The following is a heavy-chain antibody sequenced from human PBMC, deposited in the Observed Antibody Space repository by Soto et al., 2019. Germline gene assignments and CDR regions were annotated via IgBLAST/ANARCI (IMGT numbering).Heavy chain of an antibody. CDR1: GFIFSSYG. J-gene: IGHJ4*02. D-gene: IGHD2-15*01. Sequence: GGSLRLSCAASGFIFSSYGMHWVRQAPGKGLEWVAVIWYDGSNKYYADSVKGRFTISRDNSKNTLYLQMNSLRAEDTAVYYCMALSSPHYCSGGSCYSLFDYWGQGTLVTVSS. CDR2: IWYDGSNK. V-gene: IGHV3-33*01. CDR3: MALSSPHYCSGGSCYSLFDY.